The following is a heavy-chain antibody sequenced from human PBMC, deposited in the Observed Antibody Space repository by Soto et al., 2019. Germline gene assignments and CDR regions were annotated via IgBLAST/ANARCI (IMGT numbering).Heavy chain of an antibody. CDR2: IDSGGDT. V-gene: IGHV3-53*01. J-gene: IGHJ6*02. Sequence: EVQLVESGGGLIQPGGSLRLSCAASGFTINNNYMTWVRQAPGKGLEWVSLIDSGGDTYYADSVKGRFTLSRDSSKNTLYLQMHSLTAEDTAVYSCARGGSLDYYYGLDVWGQGTTVTVSS. D-gene: IGHD3-16*01. CDR3: ARGGSLDYYYGLDV. CDR1: GFTINNNY.